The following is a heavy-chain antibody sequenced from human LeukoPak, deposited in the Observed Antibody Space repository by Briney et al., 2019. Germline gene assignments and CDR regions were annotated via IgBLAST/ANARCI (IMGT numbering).Heavy chain of an antibody. Sequence: ASVKVSCKVSGYTLTELSMHWVRQAPGKGLEWMGGFDPEDGETIYAQKFQGRVTMTEDTSTDTAYMELSSLRSEDTAVYYYATTITMVRGVTYNWFDPWGQGTLVTVSS. V-gene: IGHV1-24*01. CDR3: ATTITMVRGVTYNWFDP. CDR1: GYTLTELS. CDR2: FDPEDGET. J-gene: IGHJ5*02. D-gene: IGHD3-10*01.